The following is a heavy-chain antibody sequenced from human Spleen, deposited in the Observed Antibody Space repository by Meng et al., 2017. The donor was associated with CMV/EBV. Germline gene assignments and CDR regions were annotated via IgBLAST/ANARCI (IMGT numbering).Heavy chain of an antibody. CDR3: ARAGGYCSSTSCCLFRY. CDR2: INTYSGDT. J-gene: IGHJ4*02. Sequence: ASVKVSCKASEYTFTSYGISWVRQAPGQGLEWMGWINTYSGDTKYALKFQGRVTMTRDTSISTAYMELSRLRSDDTAVYYCARAGGYCSSTSCCLFRYWGQGTLVTVSS. D-gene: IGHD2-2*01. V-gene: IGHV1-18*01. CDR1: EYTFTSYG.